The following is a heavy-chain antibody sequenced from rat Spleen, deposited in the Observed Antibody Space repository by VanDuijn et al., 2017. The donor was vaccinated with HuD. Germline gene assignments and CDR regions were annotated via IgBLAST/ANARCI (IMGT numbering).Heavy chain of an antibody. J-gene: IGHJ2*01. CDR3: VRHGYTRYYFDY. CDR2: ISYGDSSGHSST. V-gene: IGHV5-29*01. Sequence: EVQLVESGGGLVQPGRSLKLSCAASGLTFSDYGMAWVRQAPTKGLEWVATISYGDSSGHSSTYYRDSVKGRFTISRDNAKSTLYLQMDSLRSEDTASYYCVRHGYTRYYFDYWGQGVMVTVSS. D-gene: IGHD1-9*01. CDR1: GLTFSDYG.